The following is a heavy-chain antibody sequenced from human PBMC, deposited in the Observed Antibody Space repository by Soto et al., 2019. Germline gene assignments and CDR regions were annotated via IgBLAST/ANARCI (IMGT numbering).Heavy chain of an antibody. V-gene: IGHV3-11*01. D-gene: IGHD6-19*01. CDR1: GFTFGNYY. J-gene: IGHJ4*02. CDR3: ARSYISGWEFDY. CDR2: ISSTGRNI. Sequence: GGSLRLSCGASGFTFGNYYMSWIRQAPGKGLEWVSYISSTGRNIYYADSVKGRFTVSRYNAQNSLSLKLNSLRVEDTAVYYCARSYISGWEFDYWGQGTQVTVSS.